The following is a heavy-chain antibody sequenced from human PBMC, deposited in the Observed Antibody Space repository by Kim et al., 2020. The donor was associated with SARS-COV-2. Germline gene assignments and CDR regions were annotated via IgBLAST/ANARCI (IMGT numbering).Heavy chain of an antibody. Sequence: ASVKVSCKASGYTFTSYGISWVRQAPGQGLEWMGWFSAYNGNTNYAQKLQGRGTMTTDTSTSTAYMELRSLRSDDTAVYYCARGRGPIVVVPAAPYYYYGMDVWGQGTTVTVSS. CDR3: ARGRGPIVVVPAAPYYYYGMDV. D-gene: IGHD2-2*01. CDR1: GYTFTSYG. CDR2: FSAYNGNT. V-gene: IGHV1-18*04. J-gene: IGHJ6*02.